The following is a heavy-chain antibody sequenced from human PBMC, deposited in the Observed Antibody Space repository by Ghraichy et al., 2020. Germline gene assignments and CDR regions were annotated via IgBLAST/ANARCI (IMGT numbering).Heavy chain of an antibody. D-gene: IGHD3-10*01. CDR1: GYTFTSYD. CDR3: ARDIWGARYGLGSFDP. CDR2: ISTDNGNT. V-gene: IGHV1-18*04. J-gene: IGHJ5*02. Sequence: ASVKVSCKASGYTFTSYDISWVRQAPGQGLEWMGWISTDNGNTSYAQNLQGRVNMTTDTSTYTAYMELRSLRSDDTAVYYCARDIWGARYGLGSFDPWGQGTLVTVSS.